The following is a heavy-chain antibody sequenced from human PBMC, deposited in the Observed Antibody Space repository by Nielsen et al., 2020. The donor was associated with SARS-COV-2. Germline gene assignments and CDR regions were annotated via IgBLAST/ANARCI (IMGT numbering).Heavy chain of an antibody. V-gene: IGHV3-9*01. J-gene: IGHJ1*01. Sequence: SLKISCAASGFTFDDYAMHWVRQAPGKGLEWVSGISWNSGSIGYADSVKGRFTISRDNAKNSLYLQMNSLRAEDTALYYCAKAPFGIAVAGAEYFQHWGQGTLVTVSS. CDR3: AKAPFGIAVAGAEYFQH. D-gene: IGHD6-19*01. CDR1: GFTFDDYA. CDR2: ISWNSGSI.